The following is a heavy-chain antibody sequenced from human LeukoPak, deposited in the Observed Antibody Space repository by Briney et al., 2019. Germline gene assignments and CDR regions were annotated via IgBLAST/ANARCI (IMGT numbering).Heavy chain of an antibody. CDR1: GFTFSSYT. V-gene: IGHV3-48*04. J-gene: IGHJ2*01. CDR3: AKGMFGYLGGLYWDFDL. Sequence: GGSLRLSCAASGFTFSSYTMNWVRQAPGKGLEWVSYISSSSSTIYYADSVKGRFTISRDNAKNSLYLQMNSPRAEDTAVYHCAKGMFGYLGGLYWDFDLWGRGTLVTVSS. CDR2: ISSSSSTI. D-gene: IGHD3-22*01.